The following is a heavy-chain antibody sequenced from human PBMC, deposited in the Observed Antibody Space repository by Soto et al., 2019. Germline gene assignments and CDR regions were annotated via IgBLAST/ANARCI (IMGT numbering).Heavy chain of an antibody. CDR2: IWFDGSNK. Sequence: GGSLRLSCAASGFTLSRYGMHWVRQAPGKGLEWVAVIWFDGSNKNYADSVKGRFTVSKDNSKNTLYLQMDGLGAEDTAVYYCARVYDTSGYPYFDYWGQGTLVTVSS. D-gene: IGHD3-22*01. J-gene: IGHJ4*02. CDR3: ARVYDTSGYPYFDY. V-gene: IGHV3-33*01. CDR1: GFTLSRYG.